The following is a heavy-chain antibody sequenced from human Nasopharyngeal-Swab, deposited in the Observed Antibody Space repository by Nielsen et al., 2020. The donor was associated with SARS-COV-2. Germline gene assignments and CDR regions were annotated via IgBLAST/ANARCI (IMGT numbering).Heavy chain of an antibody. V-gene: IGHV3-7*01. D-gene: IGHD1-14*01. J-gene: IGHJ4*02. CDR1: GFTFSSYW. Sequence: GGSLRLSCAASGFTFSSYWMSWVRQAPGKGLEWVANIRQDGSDKYYVDSVKGRFTISRDNAKNSLFLQMDSLRSDDMAVYYRVRDDGNFGCWGQGTLATVSS. CDR3: VRDDGNFGC. CDR2: IRQDGSDK.